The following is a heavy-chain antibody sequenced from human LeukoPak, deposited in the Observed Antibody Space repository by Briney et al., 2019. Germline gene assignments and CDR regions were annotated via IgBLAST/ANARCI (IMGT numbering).Heavy chain of an antibody. D-gene: IGHD6-6*01. Sequence: PSQTLTLTCSVSGDSISSRTYYWTWIRQHPEKCLEWLGYIWNSGSTNYNPALKSRVTISVDTSKNQFSLKLTSVTAADTAIYYCARDVSSMFPNWFDPWGQGILVIVSS. J-gene: IGHJ5*02. V-gene: IGHV4-31*03. CDR3: ARDVSSMFPNWFDP. CDR2: IWNSGST. CDR1: GDSISSRTYY.